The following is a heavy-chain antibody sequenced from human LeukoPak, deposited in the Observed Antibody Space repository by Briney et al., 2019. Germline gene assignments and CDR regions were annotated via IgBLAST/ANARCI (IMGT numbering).Heavy chain of an antibody. D-gene: IGHD3-22*01. J-gene: IGHJ4*02. CDR3: ARLGIYYDSSGSDPFDY. CDR1: GYSFTSYR. V-gene: IGHV5-51*01. CDR2: IYPGDSDT. Sequence: GESLKISCKGSGYSFTSYRIGWVRQMPGKGLEWMGIIYPGDSDTRYSPSFQGQVTISADKSISTAYLQWSSLKASDTAMYYCARLGIYYDSSGSDPFDYWGQGTLVTVSS.